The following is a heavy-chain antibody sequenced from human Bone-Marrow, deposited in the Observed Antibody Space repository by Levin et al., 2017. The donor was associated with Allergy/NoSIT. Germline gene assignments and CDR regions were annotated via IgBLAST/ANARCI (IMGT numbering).Heavy chain of an antibody. CDR2: TSYDGSQK. Sequence: QSGGSLRLSCEASGFTFRNYGMHWVRQAPGKGLEWVSMTSYDGSQKFYADSVRGRFTISRDNSKNTLFLQMDGLRFDDTAVYYCARDAGMAVSGMDFWGQGSLVTVSS. CDR3: ARDAGMAVSGMDF. CDR1: GFTFRNYG. V-gene: IGHV3-30*03. D-gene: IGHD6-19*01. J-gene: IGHJ4*02.